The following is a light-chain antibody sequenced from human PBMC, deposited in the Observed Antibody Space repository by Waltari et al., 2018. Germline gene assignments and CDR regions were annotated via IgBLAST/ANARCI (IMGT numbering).Light chain of an antibody. V-gene: IGKV4-1*01. CDR1: QSVLYNSNNKNY. Sequence: DIVMTQSPDSLAVSLGEKATVHCQSSQSVLYNSNNKNYLAWYQLKPGQPPKILIYWASTRESGVPDRFSGSGSGTDFTLTISSLQAEDVAVYVCQQYFSAPYTFGQGTKLEIK. CDR3: QQYFSAPYT. J-gene: IGKJ2*01. CDR2: WAS.